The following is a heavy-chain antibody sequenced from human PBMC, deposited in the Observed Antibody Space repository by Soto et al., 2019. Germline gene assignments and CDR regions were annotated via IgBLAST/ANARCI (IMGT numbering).Heavy chain of an antibody. Sequence: PSETLSLTCAVDGGSFSGYYWTWIRQPPGTGLEWIGEINHSGSTNYNPSLKSRVTISVDTSKNQFSLKLTSVTAADTAVYYCARDLYYYDHWFDPWGQGTLVTVSS. CDR2: INHSGST. J-gene: IGHJ5*02. V-gene: IGHV4-34*01. CDR3: ARDLYYYDHWFDP. D-gene: IGHD3-22*01. CDR1: GGSFSGYY.